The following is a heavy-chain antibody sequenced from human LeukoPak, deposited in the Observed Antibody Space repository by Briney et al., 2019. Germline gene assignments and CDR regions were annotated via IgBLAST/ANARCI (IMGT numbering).Heavy chain of an antibody. Sequence: PGGSLRLSCAASGFTFSSYSMSWVRQAPGKGLEWVSAISGSGGSTYYADSVKGRFTISRDNSKNTLYLQMNSLRAEDTAVYYCAKLGYDFWSGYYDYYYYYGMDVWGQGTTVTVSS. D-gene: IGHD3-3*01. CDR1: GFTFSSYS. V-gene: IGHV3-23*01. J-gene: IGHJ6*02. CDR2: ISGSGGST. CDR3: AKLGYDFWSGYYDYYYYYGMDV.